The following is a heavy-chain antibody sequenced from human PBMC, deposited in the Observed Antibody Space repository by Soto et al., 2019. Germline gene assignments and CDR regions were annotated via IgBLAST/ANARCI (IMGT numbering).Heavy chain of an antibody. CDR2: ISYDGSNK. D-gene: IGHD3-22*01. Sequence: RRLSCAASGFTFSSYGMHWVRQAPGKGLEWVAVISYDGSNKYYADSVKGRFTISRDNSKNTLYLQMNSLRAEDTAVYYCAKDSIDYYDSSGYYLYYYYGMDVWGQGTTVTVSS. J-gene: IGHJ6*02. CDR3: AKDSIDYYDSSGYYLYYYYGMDV. V-gene: IGHV3-30*18. CDR1: GFTFSSYG.